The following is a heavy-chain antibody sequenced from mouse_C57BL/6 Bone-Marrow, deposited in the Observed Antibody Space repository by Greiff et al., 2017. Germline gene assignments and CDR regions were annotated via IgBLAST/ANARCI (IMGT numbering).Heavy chain of an antibody. CDR3: ARWYYEGYFDY. V-gene: IGHV1-26*01. CDR2: INPNNGGT. CDR1: GYTFTDYY. J-gene: IGHJ2*01. D-gene: IGHD2-4*01. Sequence: VQLQQSGPELVKPGASVKISCKASGYTFTDYYMNWVKQSHGKSLEWIGDINPNNGGTSYNQKFKGKATLTVDKSSSTAYMVLRSLTSEDSAVDYCARWYYEGYFDYWGQGTTLTVSS.